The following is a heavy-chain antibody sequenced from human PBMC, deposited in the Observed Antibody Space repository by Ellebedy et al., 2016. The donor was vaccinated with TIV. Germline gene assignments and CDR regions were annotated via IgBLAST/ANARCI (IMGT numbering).Heavy chain of an antibody. V-gene: IGHV1-46*01. CDR1: GYTFTSYY. Sequence: ASVKVSCXASGYTFTSYYMHWVRQAPGQGLEWMGIINPSGGSTSYAQKFQGRVTMTRDPSTSTVYMELSRLRSDDTAVYYCARAPPVVPAALYYFDYWGQGTLVTVSS. CDR3: ARAPPVVPAALYYFDY. CDR2: INPSGGST. D-gene: IGHD2-2*01. J-gene: IGHJ4*02.